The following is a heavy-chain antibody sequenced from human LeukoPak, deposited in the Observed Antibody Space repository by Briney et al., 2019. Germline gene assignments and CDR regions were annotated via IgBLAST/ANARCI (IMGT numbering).Heavy chain of an antibody. J-gene: IGHJ5*02. CDR2: ISTSGST. CDR3: ARRRGYCSSSSCYGFDP. V-gene: IGHV4-4*08. Sequence: PSETLSLTCTASGGSIRSYYWIWIRQPPGKGLEWIAYISTSGSTKYNPSLQSRVTISVDTSKNQFALKLTSVTAADTAVYYCARRRGYCSSSSCYGFDPWGQGTLVTVSS. CDR1: GGSIRSYY. D-gene: IGHD2-2*01.